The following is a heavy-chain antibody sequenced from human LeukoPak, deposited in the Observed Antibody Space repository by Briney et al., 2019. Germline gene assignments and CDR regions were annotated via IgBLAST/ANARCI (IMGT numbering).Heavy chain of an antibody. D-gene: IGHD3-10*01. V-gene: IGHV3-7*01. CDR1: GFIFSSYW. J-gene: IGHJ4*02. CDR3: ARDSDGSGSYHY. Sequence: GGSLRLSCAASGFIFSSYWMSWVRQAPGKGLEWVANIKQDGSEKYYVDSVKGRFTISRDNAKNSLYLQMNSLRAEDTAVYYCARDSDGSGSYHYWGRGTLVTVSS. CDR2: IKQDGSEK.